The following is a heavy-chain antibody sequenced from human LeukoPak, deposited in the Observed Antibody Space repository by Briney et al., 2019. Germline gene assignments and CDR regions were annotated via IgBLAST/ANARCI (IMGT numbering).Heavy chain of an antibody. CDR3: ARELIAVAGTSYDY. Sequence: ASVKVSCKASGYTFTSYGVSWVRQAPGQGLEWMGCISAYNGNTNYAQKLQGRVTMTTDTSTSTAYMELRSLRSDDTAVYYCARELIAVAGTSYDYWGQGTLVTVFS. CDR2: ISAYNGNT. J-gene: IGHJ4*02. CDR1: GYTFTSYG. V-gene: IGHV1-18*04. D-gene: IGHD6-19*01.